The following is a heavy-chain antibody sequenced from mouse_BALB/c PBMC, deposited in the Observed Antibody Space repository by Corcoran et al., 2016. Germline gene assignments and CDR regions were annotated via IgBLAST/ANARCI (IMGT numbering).Heavy chain of an antibody. CDR2: INPNNGGT. CDR1: GYTFTDYN. D-gene: IGHD2-1*01. J-gene: IGHJ4*01. CDR3: ARGGNYGLYYAMDY. V-gene: IGHV1-18*01. Sequence: EVLLQQSGPELVKPGASVKIPCKASGYTFTDYNMDWVKQSHGKSLEWIGDINPNNGGTIYNQKFKGKATLTVDKSSSTAYMELRSLTSEDTAVYYCARGGNYGLYYAMDYWGQGTSVTVSS.